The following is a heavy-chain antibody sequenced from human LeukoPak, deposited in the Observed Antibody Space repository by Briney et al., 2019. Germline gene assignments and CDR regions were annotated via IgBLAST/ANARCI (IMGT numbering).Heavy chain of an antibody. CDR1: GFTFSSYS. V-gene: IGHV3-21*01. Sequence: GGSLRLSCAASGFTFSSYSMNCVRQAPGKGLEWVSSISSSSSYIYYADSVKGRFTISRDNAKNSLYLQMNSLRAEDTAVYYCATQPLGYCSSTSCYKDYWGQGTLVTVSS. J-gene: IGHJ4*02. CDR3: ATQPLGYCSSTSCYKDY. CDR2: ISSSSSYI. D-gene: IGHD2-2*02.